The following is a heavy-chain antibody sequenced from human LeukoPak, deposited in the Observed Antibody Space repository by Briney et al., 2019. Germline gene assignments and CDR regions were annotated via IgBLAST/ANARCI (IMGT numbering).Heavy chain of an antibody. D-gene: IGHD3-22*01. Sequence: GWSLRLSCXASGFTFXXXXXXXIRRAPGKGXEXXXXXSSSSSYTNYADSVKGRXXXXRDNAKHSLYLQMKSLRAEDKDVYYCARDHPGSAYYPGDFDYWGQGTLVTVSS. CDR2: XSSSSSYT. CDR1: GFTFXXXX. J-gene: IGHJ4*02. V-gene: IGHV3-11*05. CDR3: ARDHPGSAYYPGDFDY.